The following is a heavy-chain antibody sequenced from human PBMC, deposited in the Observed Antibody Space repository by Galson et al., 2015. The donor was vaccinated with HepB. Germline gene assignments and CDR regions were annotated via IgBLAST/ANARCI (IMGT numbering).Heavy chain of an antibody. Sequence: SLRLSCAASGFAFSNYAMNWVRQTPGKGLEWVSVIGGATSRTDYADSVKGRFTVSGDNSKNTLYLQMNSLRGEDTAVYYCAKDSLQYALDIWGQGTMVTVSS. J-gene: IGHJ3*02. CDR2: IGGATSRT. CDR1: GFAFSNYA. D-gene: IGHD5-24*01. CDR3: AKDSLQYALDI. V-gene: IGHV3-23*01.